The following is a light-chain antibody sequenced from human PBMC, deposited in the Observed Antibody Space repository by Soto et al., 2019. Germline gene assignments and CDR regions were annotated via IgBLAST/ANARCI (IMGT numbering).Light chain of an antibody. CDR3: SSYTSNTTLVV. CDR1: SSDVGGYKY. CDR2: EVT. V-gene: IGLV2-14*01. J-gene: IGLJ3*02. Sequence: QSALTQPASVSGSPGQSITISCTGTSSDVGGYKYVRWYQQHPGKAPKLMIYEVTNRPSGVSNRFSGSKSGNTASLTISALQAEDEADYYCSSYTSNTTLVVFGGGTKLNVL.